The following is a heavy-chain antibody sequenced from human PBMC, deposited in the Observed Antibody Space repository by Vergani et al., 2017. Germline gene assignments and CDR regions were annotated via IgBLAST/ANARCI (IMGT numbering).Heavy chain of an antibody. V-gene: IGHV3-33*06. CDR2: IWYDGSNK. CDR1: GFTFSSYG. Sequence: QVNLVGSGGGVVQPGRSLRLSCAASGFTFSSYGMHWVRQAPGKGLEWVAVIWYDGSNKYYADSVKGRFTISRDNSKNTLYLQMNSLRAEDTAVYYCAKAHSSGWYRLPDYWGQGTLVTVSS. J-gene: IGHJ4*02. CDR3: AKAHSSGWYRLPDY. D-gene: IGHD6-19*01.